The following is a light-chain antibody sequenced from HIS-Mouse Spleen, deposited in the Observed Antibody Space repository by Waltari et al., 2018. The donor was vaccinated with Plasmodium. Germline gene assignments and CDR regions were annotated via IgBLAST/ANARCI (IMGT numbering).Light chain of an antibody. CDR1: ALPKKY. J-gene: IGLJ3*02. CDR3: YSTDSSGNHRV. V-gene: IGLV3-10*01. CDR2: EDS. Sequence: SYELTQPPSVSVSPGQTARITCSGDALPKKYAYWYQQKSRQAPVMVIYEDSKRPSGIPERVAGSSSGTMDTLTISGAQVEDEADYYCYSTDSSGNHRVFGGGTKLTVL.